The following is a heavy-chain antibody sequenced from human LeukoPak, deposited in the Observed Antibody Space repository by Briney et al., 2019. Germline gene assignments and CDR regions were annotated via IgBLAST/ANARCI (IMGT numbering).Heavy chain of an antibody. D-gene: IGHD6-13*01. J-gene: IGHJ4*02. CDR2: ISYHGINK. CDR3: AKGEQQLVRAIDY. V-gene: IGHV3-30*04. CDR1: GFTFSNYA. Sequence: GGSLRLSCAASGFTFSNYAMHWVRQAPGKGLEWLTVISYHGINKYYADSVKGRFTISRDNSKNMVYLQMNTVRVEDTAVYYCAKGEQQLVRAIDYWGQGTLVTVSS.